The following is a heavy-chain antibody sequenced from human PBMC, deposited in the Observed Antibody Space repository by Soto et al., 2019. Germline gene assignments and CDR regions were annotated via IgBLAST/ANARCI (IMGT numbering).Heavy chain of an antibody. CDR2: ISGSGGSI. J-gene: IGHJ4*02. D-gene: IGHD3-10*01. Sequence: GGSLRLSCAASGFTFSSYAMSWVRQAPGKGLEWVSAISGSGGSIYYADSVKGRFTISRDNSKNTLYLQMSSLRAEDTAVYYCAKDPTWSFYFDYWGQGTLVTISS. CDR1: GFTFSSYA. CDR3: AKDPTWSFYFDY. V-gene: IGHV3-23*01.